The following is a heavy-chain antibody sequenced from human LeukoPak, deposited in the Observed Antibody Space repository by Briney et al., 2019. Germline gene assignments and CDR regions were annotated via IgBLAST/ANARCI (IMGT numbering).Heavy chain of an antibody. CDR2: IYNSGST. V-gene: IGHV4-61*01. CDR3: ARDRELGY. Sequence: SETLSLTCTASDDSISSSSYYWGWIRQPPGKGLEWIGYIYNSGSTNYNPSLKSRVTISVDTSKNQFSLKLTSVTAADTAVYYCARDRELGYWGQGTLVTVSS. CDR1: DDSISSSSYY. D-gene: IGHD3-10*01. J-gene: IGHJ4*02.